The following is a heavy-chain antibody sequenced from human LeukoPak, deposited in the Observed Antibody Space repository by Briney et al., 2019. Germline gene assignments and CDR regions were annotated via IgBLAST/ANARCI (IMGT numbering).Heavy chain of an antibody. V-gene: IGHV1-69*05. CDR3: ASGRATVTTVAYAFDI. CDR2: IIPIFGTA. CDR1: GGTFSSYA. J-gene: IGHJ3*02. D-gene: IGHD4-11*01. Sequence: GSSVKVSCKASGGTFSSYAISWVRQALGQGLEWMGGIIPIFGTANYAQKFQGRVTITTDESTSTAYMELSSLRSEDTAVYYCASGRATVTTVAYAFDIWGQGTMVTVSS.